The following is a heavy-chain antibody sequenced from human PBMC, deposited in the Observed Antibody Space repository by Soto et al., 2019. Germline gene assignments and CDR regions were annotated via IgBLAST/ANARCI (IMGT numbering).Heavy chain of an antibody. CDR2: IRSKANSYAT. Sequence: GGSLRLSCAASGFTFSGSAMHWVRQASGKGLEWVGRIRSKANSYATAYAASVKGRFTISRDDSKNTAYLQMNSLKTEDTAVYYCTRTDSSGYWGQYYFDYRGQGTLVTVSS. J-gene: IGHJ4*02. D-gene: IGHD3-22*01. V-gene: IGHV3-73*01. CDR3: TRTDSSGYWGQYYFDY. CDR1: GFTFSGSA.